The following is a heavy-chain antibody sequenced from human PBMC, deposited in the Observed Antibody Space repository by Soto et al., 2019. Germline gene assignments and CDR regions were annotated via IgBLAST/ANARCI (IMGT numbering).Heavy chain of an antibody. CDR3: ARQYCSSTSCYVPYYYYYYYMDV. D-gene: IGHD2-2*01. J-gene: IGHJ6*03. CDR1: GYTFTSYG. CDR2: ISAYNGNT. Sequence: ASVKVSCKASGYTFTSYGISWVRQAPGQGLEWMGWISAYNGNTNYAQKLQGRVTMTTDTSTSTAYMELGSLRSDDTAVYYCARQYCSSTSCYVPYYYYYYYMDVWGKGTTVTVSS. V-gene: IGHV1-18*01.